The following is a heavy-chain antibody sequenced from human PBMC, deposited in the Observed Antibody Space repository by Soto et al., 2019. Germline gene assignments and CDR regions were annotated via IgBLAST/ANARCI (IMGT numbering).Heavy chain of an antibody. CDR1: GGPYNSFA. J-gene: IGHJ6*02. Sequence: SVKVSCEASGGPYNSFAISWVRQAPGQGLEGIGGIIPVFGTATYAQKFKGRVTITAEESTSTAYMELSSLTSEDTAVYYCARFLGGAGSYYDGQNYNYYNGMDVWGHGPPVTVSS. V-gene: IGHV1-69*13. CDR3: ARFLGGAGSYYDGQNYNYYNGMDV. CDR2: IIPVFGTA. D-gene: IGHD3-10*01.